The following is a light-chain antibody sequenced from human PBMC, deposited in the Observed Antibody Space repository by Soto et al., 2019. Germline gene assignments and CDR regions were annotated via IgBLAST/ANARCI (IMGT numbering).Light chain of an antibody. J-gene: IGLJ2*01. V-gene: IGLV1-51*01. CDR3: GTWDSSLNGVV. CDR2: DNN. CDR1: SSNIENNY. Sequence: QSVLTQPPSVSAAPGQKVTISCSGSSSNIENNYVSWYQQLPGTAPKLLIYDNNKRPSEIPDRFPGSKSGTSATLGITGLQTGDEADYHCGTWDSSLNGVVFGGGTKLTVL.